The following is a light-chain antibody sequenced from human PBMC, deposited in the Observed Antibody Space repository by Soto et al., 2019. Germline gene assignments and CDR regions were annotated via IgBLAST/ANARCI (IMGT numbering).Light chain of an antibody. CDR1: QSVSSN. CDR2: GAS. CDR3: QHYNNWLGT. Sequence: IVLTESPSTLSLSPWERATLSCSASQSVSSNYLAWYQQKPGQATRLLIYGASTRATGIPDRFSGSGSGTEFTLTICSLQSEDFAAYYCQHYNNWLGTFGGGTKVDI. J-gene: IGKJ4*01. V-gene: IGKV3D-15*01.